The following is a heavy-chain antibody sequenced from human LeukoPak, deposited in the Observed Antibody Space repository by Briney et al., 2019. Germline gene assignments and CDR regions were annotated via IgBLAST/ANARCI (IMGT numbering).Heavy chain of an antibody. Sequence: KPGGSLRLSCAASGFLFCTYRAHWLRQAPGKGLEWVSSISGSGTYIDYADSVKGRFTISRDNAKNSLYLQMSSLRAEDTAIYYCARDHNCYESGRVFYPWGQGTLVIVSS. CDR3: ARDHNCYESGRVFYP. CDR1: GFLFCTYR. CDR2: ISGSGTYI. J-gene: IGHJ5*02. V-gene: IGHV3-21*01. D-gene: IGHD3-10*01.